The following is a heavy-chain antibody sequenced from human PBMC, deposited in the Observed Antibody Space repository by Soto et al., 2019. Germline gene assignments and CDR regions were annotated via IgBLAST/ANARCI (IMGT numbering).Heavy chain of an antibody. CDR2: INHSGST. CDR3: ARGPINDYIWGSYYLSRVHMDV. CDR1: GGSFSGYY. Sequence: SETLSLTCAVYGGSFSGYYWSWTRQPPGKGLEWIGEINHSGSTNYNPSLKSRVTISVDTSKNQFSLKLSSVTAADTAVYYCARGPINDYIWGSYYLSRVHMDVWGKGTTVTVS. D-gene: IGHD3-16*01. J-gene: IGHJ6*03. V-gene: IGHV4-34*01.